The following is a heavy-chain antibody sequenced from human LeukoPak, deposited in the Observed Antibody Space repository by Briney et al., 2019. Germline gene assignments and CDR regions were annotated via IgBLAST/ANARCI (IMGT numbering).Heavy chain of an antibody. J-gene: IGHJ4*02. CDR3: ARDLNPLAAQTPLGY. D-gene: IGHD6-13*01. Sequence: ASVKVSCKASGYTLTSYYMHWVRQAPGQGLEWMGIINPSGGSTSYAQKFQGRVTMTRDTSTSTVYMELSSLRSEDTAVYYCARDLNPLAAQTPLGYWGQGTLVTVSS. CDR2: INPSGGST. V-gene: IGHV1-46*01. CDR1: GYTLTSYY.